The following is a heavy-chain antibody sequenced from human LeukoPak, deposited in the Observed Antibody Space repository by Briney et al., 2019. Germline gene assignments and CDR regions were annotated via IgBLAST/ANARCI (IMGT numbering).Heavy chain of an antibody. V-gene: IGHV4-61*02. D-gene: IGHD2-8*01. Sequence: SETLSLTCTVSGGSISSGSYYWSWIRQPAGKGLEWIGRIYTSGSTNYNPSLKSRVTISVDTSKNQFSLKLSSVTAADTAVYYCARDDRSLTNRFDPWGQGTLVTVSS. J-gene: IGHJ5*02. CDR1: GGSISSGSYY. CDR3: ARDDRSLTNRFDP. CDR2: IYTSGST.